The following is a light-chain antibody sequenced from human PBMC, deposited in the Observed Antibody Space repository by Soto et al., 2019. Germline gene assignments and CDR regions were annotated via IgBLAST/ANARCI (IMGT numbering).Light chain of an antibody. J-gene: IGKJ1*01. V-gene: IGKV1-5*03. CDR1: QSISSG. Sequence: DIQMTQSPSTLSASVEDRVTITCRGSQSISSGLAWYQKKPGKAPKLMIYKASSLESGVPSRFSGSGSGTELTLTINSLQSEDFALYYCQEYDNWPLWTFGQGTKVDIK. CDR2: KAS. CDR3: QEYDNWPLWT.